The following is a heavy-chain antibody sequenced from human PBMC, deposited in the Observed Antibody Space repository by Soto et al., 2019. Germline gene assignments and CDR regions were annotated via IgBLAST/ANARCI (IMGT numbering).Heavy chain of an antibody. J-gene: IGHJ6*02. CDR3: ARVGGGLASLGYYGMDV. V-gene: IGHV1-2*04. D-gene: IGHD3-10*01. Sequence: ASVKVSFKASGYTFIGYYIHWVRQAPGQGLEWMGWINPNSGGTNYARRFQGWVTMTRDRSISTAYMELSRLKSDDTAVYYCARVGGGLASLGYYGMDVWGQGTTVTVSS. CDR1: GYTFIGYY. CDR2: INPNSGGT.